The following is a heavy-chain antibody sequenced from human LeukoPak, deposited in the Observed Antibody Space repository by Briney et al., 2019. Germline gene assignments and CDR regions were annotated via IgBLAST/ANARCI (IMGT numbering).Heavy chain of an antibody. V-gene: IGHV3-23*01. D-gene: IGHD4-23*01. Sequence: GGSLRLSCSASGFTFSSYAMGWVRQAPGGGLEWVSGTSGSGYNTYYSDSVKGRLTISRDNSKNTLYLQMDSLRAEDTAVYYCAKAGKDYGGNPGQGSIDSWGQGTLVTVSS. CDR2: TSGSGYNT. CDR3: AKAGKDYGGNPGQGSIDS. CDR1: GFTFSSYA. J-gene: IGHJ4*02.